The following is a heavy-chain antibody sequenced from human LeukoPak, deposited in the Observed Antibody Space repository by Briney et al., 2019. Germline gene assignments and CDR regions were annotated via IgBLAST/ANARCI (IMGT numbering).Heavy chain of an antibody. J-gene: IGHJ6*02. CDR1: GYTFTTHG. CDR3: ARPQQKLHYYYYGMDV. V-gene: IGHV1-3*01. Sequence: ASVKVSCKASGYTFTTHGISWVRQAPGQRLEWMGWINAGNGNTKYSQKFQGRVTITRDTSASTAYMELSSLRSEDTAVYYCARPQQKLHYYYYGMDVWGQGTTVTVSS. D-gene: IGHD5-24*01. CDR2: INAGNGNT.